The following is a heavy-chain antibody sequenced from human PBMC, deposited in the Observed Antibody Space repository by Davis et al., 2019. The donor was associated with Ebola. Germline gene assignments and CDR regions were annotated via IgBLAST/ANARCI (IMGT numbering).Heavy chain of an antibody. V-gene: IGHV3-11*06. J-gene: IGHJ4*02. CDR2: ISGISTYT. CDR1: GFTFSDYY. D-gene: IGHD3-3*01. CDR3: ACTLFGVVSSFDH. Sequence: GGSLRLSCAASGFTFSDYYMFWIRQAPGKGLEWVSYISGISTYTNCADSVKGRFTISRDNARNSLYLQMNSLRDEDTAVYYCACTLFGVVSSFDHWGQGTLVTVSS.